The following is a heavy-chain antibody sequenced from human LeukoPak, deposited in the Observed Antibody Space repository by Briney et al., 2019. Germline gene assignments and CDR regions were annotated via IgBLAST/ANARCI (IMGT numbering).Heavy chain of an antibody. CDR1: GGSISSGGYS. CDR2: IYHSGST. V-gene: IGHV4-30-2*01. J-gene: IGHJ4*02. CDR3: ARKIDSSGYFS. D-gene: IGHD3-22*01. Sequence: SQTLSLTCAVSGGSISSGGYSWSWIRQPPGTGLEWIGYIYHSGSTSYNPSLKSRVSMSLDTTKNQFSLKLSSVTAVDTAVYYCARKIDSSGYFSWGQGILVTVSS.